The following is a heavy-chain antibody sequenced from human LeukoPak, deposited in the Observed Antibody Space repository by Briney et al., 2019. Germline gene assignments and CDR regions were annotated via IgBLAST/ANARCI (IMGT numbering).Heavy chain of an antibody. Sequence: PSETLSLTCTVSGGSIASSSNYWVWIRQPPGKGLEWIGNIFYTGNTYYNPSLKSRVTISVDTSKNQFSLNLASVTAADTAVYYCARAPMPNYYYYDMDVWGKGTKVTVPS. D-gene: IGHD2-2*01. J-gene: IGHJ6*03. V-gene: IGHV4-39*07. CDR2: IFYTGNT. CDR3: ARAPMPNYYYYDMDV. CDR1: GGSIASSSNY.